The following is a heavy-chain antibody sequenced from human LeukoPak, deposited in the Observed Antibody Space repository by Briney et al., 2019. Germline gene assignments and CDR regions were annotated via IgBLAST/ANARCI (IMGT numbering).Heavy chain of an antibody. CDR2: TYYRSRWYN. J-gene: IGHJ4*02. CDR3: ARSADGTLDY. Sequence: SQTLSLTCAISGDSVSSNSAAWNWIRQSPSRGLEWLGRTYYRSRWYNDYAVSVKSRITVNPDTSKNQFSLHLNPVTPDDTAVYYCARSADGTLDYWGQGTLVTVSS. V-gene: IGHV6-1*01. CDR1: GDSVSSNSAA. D-gene: IGHD6-13*01.